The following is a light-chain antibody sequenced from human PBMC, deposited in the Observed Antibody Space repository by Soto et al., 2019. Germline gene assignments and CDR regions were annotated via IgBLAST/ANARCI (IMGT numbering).Light chain of an antibody. CDR1: SSDIGGYNY. J-gene: IGLJ1*01. CDR2: DVI. Sequence: QSALTQPRSVSGSPGQSVTISCTGTSSDIGGYNYVSWYQQHPGKAPKLLIYDVIKRPSGVADRFSGSKSGNTASLTISGLQAEDEADYFCCSYAGSSNVFGTGTKLTVL. V-gene: IGLV2-11*01. CDR3: CSYAGSSNV.